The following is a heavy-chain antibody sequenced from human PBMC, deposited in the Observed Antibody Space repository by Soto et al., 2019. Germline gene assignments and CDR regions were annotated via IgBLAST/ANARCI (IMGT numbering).Heavy chain of an antibody. CDR1: GGTFSSYT. CDR2: IIPILGIA. V-gene: IGHV1-69*02. J-gene: IGHJ5*02. D-gene: IGHD2-15*01. Sequence: QVQLVQSGAEVKKPGSSVKVSCKASGGTFSSYTISWVRQAPGQGLEWMGRIIPILGIANYAQKFQGRVTITADKSTSTAYMELSSLRSEDTAVYYCARGLGYCSGGSCPGVWFDPWGQGTLVTVSS. CDR3: ARGLGYCSGGSCPGVWFDP.